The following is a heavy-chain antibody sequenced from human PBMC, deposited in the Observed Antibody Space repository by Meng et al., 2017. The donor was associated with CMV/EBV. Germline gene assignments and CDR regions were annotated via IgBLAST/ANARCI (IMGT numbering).Heavy chain of an antibody. D-gene: IGHD1-1*01. Sequence: LRLSCAISGDSVSSNSAAWNWIRQSPSRGLEWLGRTYYRSKWYNDYAVSVKSRITINPDTSKNQFSLQLNSVTPEDTAVYYCARDLERSTYYYYYGMHVWGQGTTVTVSS. V-gene: IGHV6-1*01. CDR1: GDSVSSNSAA. CDR2: TYYRSKWYN. J-gene: IGHJ6*02. CDR3: ARDLERSTYYYYYGMHV.